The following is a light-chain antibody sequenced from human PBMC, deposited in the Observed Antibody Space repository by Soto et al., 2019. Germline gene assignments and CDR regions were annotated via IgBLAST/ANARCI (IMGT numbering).Light chain of an antibody. J-gene: IGKJ5*01. Sequence: EIVLTQSPATLSLCPGETATLSFRASQSLHDFLNWYQQKPGQAPRPLIYDASKRATGVPDRISGSGSGTDYTLTISSLEPEDFAVYYCQQRTRWPMTFGQGTRLEI. CDR3: QQRTRWPMT. CDR2: DAS. V-gene: IGKV3-11*01. CDR1: QSLHDF.